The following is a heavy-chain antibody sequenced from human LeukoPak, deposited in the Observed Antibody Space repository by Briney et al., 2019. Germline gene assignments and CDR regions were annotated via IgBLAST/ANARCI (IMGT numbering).Heavy chain of an antibody. Sequence: ASVKVSCKASGYTFTSYDINWVRQATGQGLEWMGWMNPNSGNTGYAQKFQGRVTMTRNTSISTAYMELSSLRSEDTAVYYCATQYSSGWINAFDIWGQGTMVTVSS. J-gene: IGHJ3*02. CDR3: ATQYSSGWINAFDI. CDR2: MNPNSGNT. V-gene: IGHV1-8*01. D-gene: IGHD6-19*01. CDR1: GYTFTSYD.